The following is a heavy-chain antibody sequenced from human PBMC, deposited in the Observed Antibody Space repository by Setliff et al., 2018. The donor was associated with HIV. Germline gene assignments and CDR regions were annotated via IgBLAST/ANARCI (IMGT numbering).Heavy chain of an antibody. D-gene: IGHD3-16*01. CDR2: ISTSGTT. CDR3: ARVSTDYVWGSFLSSGPYYFDF. V-gene: IGHV4-61*09. J-gene: IGHJ4*02. Sequence: SETLSLTCAVSGYSISSGCYWGWIRQPAGMRLEWIGHISTSGTTNYNPSLKSRVTISADTSKSQFSLKLTSVTAADTAAYFCARVSTDYVWGSFLSSGPYYFDFWGQGALVTVSS. CDR1: GYSISSGCY.